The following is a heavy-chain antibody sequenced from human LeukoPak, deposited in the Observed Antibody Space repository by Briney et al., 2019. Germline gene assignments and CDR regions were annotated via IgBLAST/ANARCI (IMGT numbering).Heavy chain of an antibody. CDR1: GGSISSSSYY. V-gene: IGHV4-39*01. CDR2: IYYSGST. CDR3: ARGINYYYYMDV. J-gene: IGHJ6*03. Sequence: SETLSLTCTVSGGSISSSSYYWGWIRQPPGKGLEWIGSIYYSGSTYYNPSLKSRVTISVDTSKNQFSLKLSSVTAADTAVYYCARGINYYYYMDVWGKGTTVTISS. D-gene: IGHD2-15*01.